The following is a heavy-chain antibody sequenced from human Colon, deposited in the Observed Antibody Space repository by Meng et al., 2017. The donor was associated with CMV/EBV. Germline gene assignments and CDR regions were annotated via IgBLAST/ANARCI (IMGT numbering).Heavy chain of an antibody. CDR3: GRAGARGVPIDV. Sequence: VKLQESGPGLGKPSETLSLTFTVSGGSFSGHYWTWIRRPAGEGLQWLGRIYSNGRIDENYSLRSRVTISVDASKNQLSLRLTSVTAADTAVYYCGRAGARGVPIDVWGRGTLVTVSS. CDR1: GGSFSGHY. CDR2: IYSNGRI. J-gene: IGHJ1*01. D-gene: IGHD3-10*01. V-gene: IGHV4-4*07.